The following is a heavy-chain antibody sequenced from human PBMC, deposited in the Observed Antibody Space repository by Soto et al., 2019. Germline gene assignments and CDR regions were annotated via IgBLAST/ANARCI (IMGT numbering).Heavy chain of an antibody. CDR1: GVTFSSYG. Sequence: PGGSLRLSCAASGVTFSSYGMHWVRQATGKGLEWVAVIWYDGSNKYYADSVKGRFTISRDNSKNTLYLQMNSLRAEDTAVYYCARETYYYDSSVDYWGQGTLVTVSS. V-gene: IGHV3-33*01. J-gene: IGHJ4*02. CDR2: IWYDGSNK. CDR3: ARETYYYDSSVDY. D-gene: IGHD3-22*01.